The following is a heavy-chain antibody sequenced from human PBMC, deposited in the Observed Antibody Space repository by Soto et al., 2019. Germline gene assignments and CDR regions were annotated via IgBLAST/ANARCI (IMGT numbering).Heavy chain of an antibody. Sequence: QVQLVQSGAEVKKPGASVKVSCKGSGYTFTSYGISWVRQAPGQGLEWMGWISAYNGNTNYAQKLQGRVTMTTDTSTSTPYMDLSSLRSDDTAVYYCARSSSDAYGGFGGVDYWGQGTLATVSS. D-gene: IGHD5-12*01. V-gene: IGHV1-18*01. J-gene: IGHJ4*02. CDR2: ISAYNGNT. CDR3: ARSSSDAYGGFGGVDY. CDR1: GYTFTSYG.